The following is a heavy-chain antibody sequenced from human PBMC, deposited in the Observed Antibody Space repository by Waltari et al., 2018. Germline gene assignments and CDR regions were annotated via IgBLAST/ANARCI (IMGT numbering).Heavy chain of an antibody. Sequence: QLQLQESGPGLVKPSETLSLTCTVSGGSISSSSYYWGSIRQPPGKGLEWIGSIYYSGSTYYNPSLKSRVTISVDTSKNQFSLKLSSVTAADTAVYYCARDGLIAAAGMDWGQGTLVTVSS. V-gene: IGHV4-39*07. CDR2: IYYSGST. CDR3: ARDGLIAAAGMD. J-gene: IGHJ4*02. D-gene: IGHD6-13*01. CDR1: GGSISSSSYY.